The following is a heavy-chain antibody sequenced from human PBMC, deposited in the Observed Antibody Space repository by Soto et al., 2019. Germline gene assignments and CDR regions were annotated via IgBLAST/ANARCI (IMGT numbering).Heavy chain of an antibody. D-gene: IGHD3-3*01. CDR2: IIPILGIA. Sequence: QVQLVQSGAEVKKPGSSVKVSCKASGGTFSSYTISWVRQAPGQGLEWMGRIIPILGIANYAQKFQGRVTITADKSRSKAYRELRSLRSEDTAVYYCARVKEARLRFLGGLPREDSYYYMDVWGKGTPVTVSS. CDR1: GGTFSSYT. J-gene: IGHJ6*03. CDR3: ARVKEARLRFLGGLPREDSYYYMDV. V-gene: IGHV1-69*02.